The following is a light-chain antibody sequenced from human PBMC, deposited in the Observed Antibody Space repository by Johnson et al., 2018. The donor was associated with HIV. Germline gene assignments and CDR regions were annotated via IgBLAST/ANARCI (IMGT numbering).Light chain of an antibody. CDR3: GTWDSSLSTGV. J-gene: IGLJ1*01. CDR1: SSNIGNNY. CDR2: ENN. V-gene: IGLV1-51*02. Sequence: QSMLTQPPSVSAAPGQKVTISCSGSSSNIGNNYVSWYQQFPGTAPKLLIYENNKRPSGIPDRFSASKSGTSATLGITGLQTGDEADYFCGTWDSSLSTGVFGTGTEVTVL.